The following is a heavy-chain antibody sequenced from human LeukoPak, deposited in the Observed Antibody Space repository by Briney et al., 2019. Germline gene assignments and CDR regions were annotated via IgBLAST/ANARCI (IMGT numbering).Heavy chain of an antibody. CDR3: ARFVGGYDF. J-gene: IGHJ4*02. Sequence: GGSLRLSCAASGFSFGRYWMSWVRQAPVEGLEWVAYIKQDGSERNYVDSVKGRFTISRDNATNSLYLQMNSLRAEDTAVYYGARFVGGYDFWGQGTLVTVSS. CDR1: GFSFGRYW. CDR2: IKQDGSER. V-gene: IGHV3-7*01. D-gene: IGHD3-16*01.